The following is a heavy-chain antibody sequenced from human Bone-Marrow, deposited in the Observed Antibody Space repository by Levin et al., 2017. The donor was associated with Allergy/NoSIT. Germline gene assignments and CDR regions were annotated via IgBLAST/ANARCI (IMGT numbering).Heavy chain of an antibody. D-gene: IGHD5-18*01. J-gene: IGHJ4*02. CDR1: GYTFTSYY. V-gene: IGHV1-46*03. CDR2: INPSGGST. CDR3: ARGYNYGYFDY. Sequence: GESLKISCKASGYTFTSYYMHWVRQAPGQGLEWMGIINPSGGSTSYAQKFQGRVTMTRDTSTSTVYMELSSLRSEDTAVYYCARGYNYGYFDYWGQGTLVTVSS.